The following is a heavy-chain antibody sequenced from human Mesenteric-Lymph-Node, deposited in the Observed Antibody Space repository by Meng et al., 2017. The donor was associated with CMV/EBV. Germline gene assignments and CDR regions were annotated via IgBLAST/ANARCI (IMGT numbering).Heavy chain of an antibody. D-gene: IGHD3-22*01. CDR2: ISWNSGDT. CDR1: GFTFRDYA. CDR3: AKDSSGYYSHFDC. Sequence: SLKISCVASGFTFRDYAMHWVRLVPGEGLEWVSGISWNSGDTYYADSVRGRFAISRDNARNSLYLQMDSLSADDTAFYYCAKDSSGYYSHFDCWGQGTLVTVSS. V-gene: IGHV3-9*01. J-gene: IGHJ4*02.